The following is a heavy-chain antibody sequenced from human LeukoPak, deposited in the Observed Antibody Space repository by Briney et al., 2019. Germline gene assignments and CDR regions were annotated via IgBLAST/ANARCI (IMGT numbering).Heavy chain of an antibody. D-gene: IGHD7-27*01. J-gene: IGHJ4*02. V-gene: IGHV3-7*01. CDR2: MNQHGGET. Sequence: GGSLRLSCAASGFTFSSFWMSWVRQAPGKGLEWVANMNQHGGETNYVDSMKGRFTISGDNAKNSLYLQMNSLRDEDTAVYYCARGRPSDWGVDYWGQGTPVTVSS. CDR3: ARGRPSDWGVDY. CDR1: GFTFSSFW.